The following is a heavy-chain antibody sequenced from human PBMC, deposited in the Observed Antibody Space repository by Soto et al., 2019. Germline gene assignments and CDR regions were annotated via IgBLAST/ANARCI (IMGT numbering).Heavy chain of an antibody. Sequence: QVQLQESGPGLVKPSGTLSLTCAVSGGSISSSNWWSWVRQPPGKGLEWIGEIYHSGSTNYNPSLNRRVTISVDKSKNQFSLKLSSVTAADTAVYYCARTARHYDYVWGSLNYWGQGTLVTVSS. CDR2: IYHSGST. J-gene: IGHJ4*02. D-gene: IGHD3-16*01. CDR1: GGSISSSNW. CDR3: ARTARHYDYVWGSLNY. V-gene: IGHV4-4*02.